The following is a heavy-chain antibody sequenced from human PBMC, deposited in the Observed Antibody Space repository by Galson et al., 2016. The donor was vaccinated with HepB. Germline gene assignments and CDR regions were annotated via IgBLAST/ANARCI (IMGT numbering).Heavy chain of an antibody. CDR2: IYGGGST. Sequence: SLRLSCAASGFTVSTNYMSWVRQAPGKGLEWVSVIYGGGSTTYADSVKGRFTISRHNSKNTLYLQMNSLRTEDTAVYYCARPLPNVGYGMDVWGQGTTITVS. J-gene: IGHJ6*02. CDR3: ARPLPNVGYGMDV. CDR1: GFTVSTNY. V-gene: IGHV3-53*04. D-gene: IGHD2-15*01.